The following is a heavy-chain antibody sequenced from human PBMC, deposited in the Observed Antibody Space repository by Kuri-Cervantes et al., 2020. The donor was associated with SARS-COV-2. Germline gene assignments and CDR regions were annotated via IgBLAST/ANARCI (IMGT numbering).Heavy chain of an antibody. CDR3: ARVGRAGPFDY. D-gene: IGHD6-13*01. Sequence: GSLRLSCTVSGGSISSSSYYWGWIRQPPGKGLEWIGSIYYSGSTYYNPSLKSRVTISVDTSKNQFSLKLSSVTAADTAVYYCARVGRAGPFDYWGQGTLVTVSS. CDR1: GGSISSSSYY. CDR2: IYYSGST. V-gene: IGHV4-39*01. J-gene: IGHJ4*02.